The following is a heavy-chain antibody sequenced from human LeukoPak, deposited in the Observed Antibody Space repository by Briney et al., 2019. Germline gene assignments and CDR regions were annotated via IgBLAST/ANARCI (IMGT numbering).Heavy chain of an antibody. CDR1: GFTFSSYA. Sequence: GGSLRLSCSASGFTFSSYAVHWVRQAPGKGLEYVSAISSNGGSTYYADSVKGRFTISRDNSKNTLYLQMSSLRAEDTAVYYCVKGDSSSWSRYFQHWGQGTLVTVSS. V-gene: IGHV3-64D*06. D-gene: IGHD6-13*01. J-gene: IGHJ1*01. CDR3: VKGDSSSWSRYFQH. CDR2: ISSNGGST.